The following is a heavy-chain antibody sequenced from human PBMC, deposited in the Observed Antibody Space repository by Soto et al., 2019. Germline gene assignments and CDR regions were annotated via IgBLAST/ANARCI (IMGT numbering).Heavy chain of an antibody. V-gene: IGHV1-3*01. CDR3: ARDSQLEVAHNWFDP. Sequence: ASVKVSCKASGYTFTSYAMHWVRQAPGQRLEWMGWINAGNGNTKYSQKFQGRVTITRDTSASTAYMELSSLRSEVTAVYYCARDSQLEVAHNWFDPWGQVTLVTVSS. D-gene: IGHD6-19*01. CDR2: INAGNGNT. J-gene: IGHJ5*02. CDR1: GYTFTSYA.